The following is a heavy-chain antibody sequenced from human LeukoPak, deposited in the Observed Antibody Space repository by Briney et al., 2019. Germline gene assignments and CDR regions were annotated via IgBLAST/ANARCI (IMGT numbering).Heavy chain of an antibody. CDR1: GYTFTNYG. CDR3: ARGEGYCSAGSCAFDP. J-gene: IGHJ5*02. V-gene: IGHV7-4-1*01. CDR2: ITTNTGNP. Sequence: ASVKVSCKASGYTFTNYGINWVRQAPGQGLEWMGWITTNTGNPTYAQGLTGRFVFSLDTSVSTAYLQIYSLKAEDTAVYYCARGEGYCSAGSCAFDPWGQGTLVTVSS. D-gene: IGHD2-15*01.